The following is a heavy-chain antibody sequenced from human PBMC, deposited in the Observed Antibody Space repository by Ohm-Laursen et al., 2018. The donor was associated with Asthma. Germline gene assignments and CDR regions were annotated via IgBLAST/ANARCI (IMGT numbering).Heavy chain of an antibody. CDR2: ISVSGGST. D-gene: IGHD3-3*01. CDR3: ARDVMEWYLPAFDF. Sequence: GSLRLSCTASGFTFSSSAMGWVRQAPGKGLEWVSSISVSGGSTHYADSVKGRFTISRDNSKNTLYLQMNSLRAEDTAVYYCARDVMEWYLPAFDFWGQGTLVTVSS. J-gene: IGHJ4*02. V-gene: IGHV3-23*01. CDR1: GFTFSSSA.